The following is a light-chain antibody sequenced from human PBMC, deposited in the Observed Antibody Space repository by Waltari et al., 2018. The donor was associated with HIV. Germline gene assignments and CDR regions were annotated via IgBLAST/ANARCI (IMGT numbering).Light chain of an antibody. J-gene: IGLJ3*02. V-gene: IGLV1-47*01. CDR2: RNN. CDR1: SSNIGNNR. Sequence: QSVLTQPPSASGTPGQRVTISCSGGSSNIGNNRVFCYQQRPGTTPKLLIYRNNQRPSGVPDRFSGSKSGTSASLAISGLRSEDEADYYCAAWDDSLSGPNWVFGGGTKLTV. CDR3: AAWDDSLSGPNWV.